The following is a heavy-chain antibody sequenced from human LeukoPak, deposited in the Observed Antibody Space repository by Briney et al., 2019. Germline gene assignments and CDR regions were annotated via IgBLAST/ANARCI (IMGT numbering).Heavy chain of an antibody. V-gene: IGHV4-59*08. CDR1: GGSISSYY. J-gene: IGHJ6*02. D-gene: IGHD3-10*01. CDR2: IYYSGST. CDR3: ARHREAFGTMVRGVYYYGMDV. Sequence: KPSETLSLTCTVSGGSISSYYWSWIRQPPGKGLEWIGYIYYSGSTNYNPSLKSRITISVDTSKNQFSLKLSSVTAADTAVHYCARHREAFGTMVRGVYYYGMDVWGQGTTVTVSS.